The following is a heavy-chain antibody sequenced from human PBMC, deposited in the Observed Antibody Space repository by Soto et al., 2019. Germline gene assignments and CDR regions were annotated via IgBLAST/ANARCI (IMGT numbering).Heavy chain of an antibody. CDR2: AYLRSKWYD. CDR3: ARAAVALDAFDL. V-gene: IGHV6-1*01. D-gene: IGHD3-16*02. J-gene: IGHJ3*01. Sequence: QLQQSGPGLVKPSQPLSLTCGISGDSVSSNCATWNWLRQSPSRVLEWLGGAYLRSKWYDDYAVSVKSRTAISADTSKAHFSLQPSSVTAENTAVYCCARAAVALDAFDLWGQGTVVTVSS. CDR1: GDSVSSNCAT.